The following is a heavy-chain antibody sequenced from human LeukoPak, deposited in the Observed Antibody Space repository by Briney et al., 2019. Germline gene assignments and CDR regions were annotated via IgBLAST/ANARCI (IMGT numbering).Heavy chain of an antibody. Sequence: GGSLRLSCAGSGFTFSSYEMNWVRQVPGKGLDWVAVIWSDGSEKYYADSVKGRFTISRDDSKNMLYLQMNSLRVEDTAVYYCTSGSGRSPPDFDYWGQGTPVTVSS. CDR3: TSGSGRSPPDFDY. D-gene: IGHD3-10*01. CDR1: GFTFSSYE. J-gene: IGHJ4*02. CDR2: IWSDGSEK. V-gene: IGHV3-33*08.